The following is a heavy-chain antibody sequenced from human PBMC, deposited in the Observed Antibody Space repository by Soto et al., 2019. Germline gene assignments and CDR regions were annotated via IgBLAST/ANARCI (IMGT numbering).Heavy chain of an antibody. D-gene: IGHD1-20*01. CDR2: VHESGST. CDR1: GDAISNFY. J-gene: IGHJ4*02. Sequence: SETLSLTCSFSGDAISNFYWSWIRQTPGRGLEWIGCVHESGSTDYNPSLKGRVTISLHTSKSQFSLSLRSATAADTATYYCARGTRALITSFFAYWGQGIPVTVSS. CDR3: ARGTRALITSFFAY. V-gene: IGHV4-59*03.